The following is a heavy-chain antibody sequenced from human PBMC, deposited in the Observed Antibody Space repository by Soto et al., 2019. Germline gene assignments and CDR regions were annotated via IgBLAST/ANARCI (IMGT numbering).Heavy chain of an antibody. V-gene: IGHV5-51*01. CDR1: GYSFTSYW. CDR3: ASQSAKTEEGYSSGWDDAFDI. J-gene: IGHJ3*02. Sequence: GESLKISCKGSGYSFTSYWIGWVRQMPGKGLEWMGIIYPGDSDTRYSPSFQGQVTISAAKSISTAYLQWSSLKASDTAMYYCASQSAKTEEGYSSGWDDAFDIWGQGTMVTVSS. CDR2: IYPGDSDT. D-gene: IGHD6-19*01.